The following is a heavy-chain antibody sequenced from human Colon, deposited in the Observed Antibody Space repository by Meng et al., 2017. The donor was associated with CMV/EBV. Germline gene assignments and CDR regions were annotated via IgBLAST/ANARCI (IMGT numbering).Heavy chain of an antibody. D-gene: IGHD1-26*01. J-gene: IGHJ6*02. V-gene: IGHV4-59*01. CDR1: GLTLKTSG. CDR3: ARSSSDPYYYYGMDV. CDR2: IYNSGST. Sequence: GSLRLSCAASGLTLKTSGVSWIRQPPGKGLEWIAYIYNSGSTNYNPSLKSRVTISVDTSKNQFSLKLSSVTAADTAVYYCARSSSDPYYYYGMDVWGQGTTVTVSS.